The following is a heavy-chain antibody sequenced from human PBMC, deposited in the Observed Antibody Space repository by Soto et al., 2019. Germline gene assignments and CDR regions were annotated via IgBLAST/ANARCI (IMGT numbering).Heavy chain of an antibody. CDR2: IYNDGSYT. J-gene: IGHJ4*02. CDR1: GFIFKMYW. V-gene: IGHV3-74*01. D-gene: IGHD3-10*01. Sequence: VGSLRLSCAASGFIFKMYWMHWVRQTPGKGLVWISRIYNDGSYTDYADSVKGRFTISRDNVNDTLYLQMNNLRAEDSGLYYCTRGPRPISTGTGAYWGQGTQVTVSS. CDR3: TRGPRPISTGTGAY.